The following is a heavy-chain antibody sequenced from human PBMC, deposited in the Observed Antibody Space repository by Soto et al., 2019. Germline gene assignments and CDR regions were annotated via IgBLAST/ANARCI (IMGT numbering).Heavy chain of an antibody. J-gene: IGHJ5*02. CDR2: IYYSGST. CDR3: ARRGCSSPTCYGTFDP. Sequence: PETLSLTCTVSGGSISSYYWSWIRQSPGKGLEYIGYIYYSGSTNYNPSLKSRVTISVDTSKNQFSLKLTSVTAADTAVYYCARRGCSSPTCYGTFDPWGQGTLVTVSS. D-gene: IGHD2-2*01. V-gene: IGHV4-59*08. CDR1: GGSISSYY.